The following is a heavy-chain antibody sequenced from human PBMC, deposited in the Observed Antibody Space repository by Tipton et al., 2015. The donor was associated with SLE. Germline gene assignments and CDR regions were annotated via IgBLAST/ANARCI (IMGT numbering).Heavy chain of an antibody. V-gene: IGHV3-48*03. CDR1: GFTFSSFE. J-gene: IGHJ4*02. CDR3: ARASGGLVDF. CDR2: ISGGGSNK. D-gene: IGHD3-10*01. Sequence: GSLRLSCAASGFTFSSFEMNWVRQAPGKGLEWVSFISGGGSNKLYADSVKGRFTISRDNAKNSLYLQLNSLRAEDTAVYYCARASGGLVDFWGQGTLVTVSS.